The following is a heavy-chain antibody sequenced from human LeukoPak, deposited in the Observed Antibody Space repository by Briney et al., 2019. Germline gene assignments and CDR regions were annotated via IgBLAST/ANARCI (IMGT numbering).Heavy chain of an antibody. D-gene: IGHD4-23*01. CDR2: IYWDDDK. Sequence: SGPTLVKPTQTLTLTCTFSGFSLTTNGVGVAWIRQPPGKALECLALIYWDDDKRYSPSLKNRLTITKATSKNQVVLTMTNMDPVDTATFYCAHSHDYGGDNPYFDYWGQGILVTVSS. CDR3: AHSHDYGGDNPYFDY. CDR1: GFSLTTNGVG. J-gene: IGHJ4*02. V-gene: IGHV2-5*02.